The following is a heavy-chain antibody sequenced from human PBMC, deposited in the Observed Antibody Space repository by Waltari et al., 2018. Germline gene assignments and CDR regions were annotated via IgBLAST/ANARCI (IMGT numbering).Heavy chain of an antibody. CDR1: GGSFSGYY. CDR2: INHSGST. D-gene: IGHD3-16*01. J-gene: IGHJ4*02. V-gene: IGHV4-34*01. CDR3: ARGPTTGGDDY. Sequence: QVQLQQWGAGLLKPSETLSLTCAVYGGSFSGYYWSWIRQPPGKGLEWIGEINHSGSTNYNPSLKSRVTISVDTSKNQFSLKLSSVTAADTAVYYCARGPTTGGDDYWGQGTLVTVSS.